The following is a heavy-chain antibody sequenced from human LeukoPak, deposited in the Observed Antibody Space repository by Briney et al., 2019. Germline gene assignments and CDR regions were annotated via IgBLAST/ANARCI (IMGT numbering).Heavy chain of an antibody. CDR3: ARDLMGTMLRRGFDP. Sequence: SETLSLTCTVSGGSTSSGDYYWSWIRQPPGNGLEWIGYIYYSGSTYYNPSLKSRVPISVDTSKNPFSPKLSSAPAADTAVYYCARDLMGTMLRRGFDPWGQGTLVTVPS. V-gene: IGHV4-30-4*08. CDR1: GGSTSSGDYY. D-gene: IGHD3-10*01. CDR2: IYYSGST. J-gene: IGHJ5*02.